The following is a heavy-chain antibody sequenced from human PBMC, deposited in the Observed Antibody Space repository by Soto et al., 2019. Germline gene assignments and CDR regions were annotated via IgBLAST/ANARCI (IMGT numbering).Heavy chain of an antibody. CDR2: IIPLFGVP. CDR1: GGTFSSYA. D-gene: IGHD6-19*01. J-gene: IGHJ4*02. Sequence: QVQLVQSGAEVKKPGSSVKVSCKSSGGTFSSYAINWVRQAPGQGLVWMGGIIPLFGVPNYAQKFQGRVRITAGDFTTTAYMELSSLRVEYTAVYYFASAYSSCWSGDFDYGDQGILVSGSS. V-gene: IGHV1-69*12. CDR3: ASAYSSCWSGDFDY.